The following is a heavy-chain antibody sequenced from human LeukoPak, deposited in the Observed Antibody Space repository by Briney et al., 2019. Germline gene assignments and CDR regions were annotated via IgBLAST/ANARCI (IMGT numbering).Heavy chain of an antibody. Sequence: GESLRLSCAASGFTFSTYALSWVRQAPGKGLEWVSGIRGSDGSTYYADSVKGRFAISRDNSKNTLYLQMNSLRAEDTAVYYCAIYVYGDYGGLDYWGQGTLVTVSS. CDR1: GFTFSTYA. V-gene: IGHV3-23*01. D-gene: IGHD4-17*01. J-gene: IGHJ4*02. CDR3: AIYVYGDYGGLDY. CDR2: IRGSDGST.